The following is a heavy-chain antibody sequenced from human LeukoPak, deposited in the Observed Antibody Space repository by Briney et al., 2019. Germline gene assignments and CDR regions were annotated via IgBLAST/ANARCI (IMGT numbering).Heavy chain of an antibody. D-gene: IGHD2-2*02. CDR3: ASHGKVEPTAIGY. CDR1: GGSISSRSYY. J-gene: IGHJ4*02. V-gene: IGHV4-39*01. CDR2: IYYSGTT. Sequence: ASETLSLTCAASGGSISSRSYYRVWIRQHPGKGLEWIGSIYYSGTTYYKPSLKSRVTISVDTSKSQFSLRLRSVTAADTAVYSWASHGKVEPTAIGYWGQGTLVTVSS.